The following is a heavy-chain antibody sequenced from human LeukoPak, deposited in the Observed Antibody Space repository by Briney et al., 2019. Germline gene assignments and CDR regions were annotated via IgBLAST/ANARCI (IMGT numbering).Heavy chain of an antibody. V-gene: IGHV1-8*03. Sequence: ASVKVSCKASGYTFTSYDINWVRQATGQGLEWMGWMNPNSGNTGYAQKFQGRVTITRNTSISTAYMELSSLRSEDTAVYYCARSSRGNYDSSGYYWVGFDAFDIWGQGTMVTVSS. CDR3: ARSSRGNYDSSGYYWVGFDAFDI. D-gene: IGHD3-22*01. CDR1: GYTFTSYD. CDR2: MNPNSGNT. J-gene: IGHJ3*02.